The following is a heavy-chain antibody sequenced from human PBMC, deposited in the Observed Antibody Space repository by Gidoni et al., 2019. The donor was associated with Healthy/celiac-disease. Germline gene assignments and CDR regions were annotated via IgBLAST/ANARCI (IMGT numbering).Heavy chain of an antibody. J-gene: IGHJ2*01. CDR3: ARGGDSSGYYYLDWYFDL. Sequence: QVQLQESGPGLVKPSETLSLTCTVSGGSISSYYWSWIRQPPGKGLEWIGYIYYSGSTNYNPSLKSRVTISVDTSKNQFSLKLSSVTAADTAVYYCARGGDSSGYYYLDWYFDLWGRGTLVTVSS. V-gene: IGHV4-59*01. CDR2: IYYSGST. CDR1: GGSISSYY. D-gene: IGHD3-22*01.